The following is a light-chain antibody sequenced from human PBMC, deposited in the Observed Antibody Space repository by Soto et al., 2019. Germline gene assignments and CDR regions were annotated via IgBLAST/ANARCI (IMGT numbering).Light chain of an antibody. Sequence: EIQMTQSPSSLPVSVGDRVTLTCRASQSISSYLNWYQQKPGKAPKLLIYAASSLQSGVPSRLSGSGSGTDFTLTISSLQPEDFATYYCQQSYTIPYTFGQGTKLEIK. V-gene: IGKV1-39*01. J-gene: IGKJ2*01. CDR1: QSISSY. CDR3: QQSYTIPYT. CDR2: AAS.